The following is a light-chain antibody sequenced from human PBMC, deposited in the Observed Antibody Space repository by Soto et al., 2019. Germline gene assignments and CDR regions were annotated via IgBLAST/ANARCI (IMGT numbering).Light chain of an antibody. Sequence: DIVMTQSPLSLPVTPGEPASISCRSSQSLLHSNGYNFLDWYVQKPRQSPQLLIYLGSNRASGVPDRFSGSGSGTDFTLKISRVEAEDVGVYYCMQTLQAPRTFGQGTKVEFK. CDR2: LGS. CDR1: QSLLHSNGYNF. J-gene: IGKJ1*01. V-gene: IGKV2-28*01. CDR3: MQTLQAPRT.